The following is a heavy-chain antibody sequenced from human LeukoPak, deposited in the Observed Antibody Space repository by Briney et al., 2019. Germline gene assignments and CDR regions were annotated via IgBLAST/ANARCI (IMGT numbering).Heavy chain of an antibody. CDR1: VFTFSNYG. D-gene: IGHD6-13*01. CDR2: ISFDGTNK. J-gene: IGHJ4*02. CDR3: VKDRSSTWSFDY. V-gene: IGHV3-30*18. Sequence: GRSLRLSCAASVFTFSNYGMHWVRQAPGKGLEWVAVISFDGTNKYYVVSVKGRFTISRDNSNNTLYLQMNSLRAEDTAVYYCVKDRSSTWSFDYWGQGTLVIVSS.